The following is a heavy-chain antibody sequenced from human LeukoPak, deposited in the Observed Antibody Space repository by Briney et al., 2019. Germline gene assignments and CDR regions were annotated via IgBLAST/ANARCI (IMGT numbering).Heavy chain of an antibody. D-gene: IGHD2-2*01. CDR1: GGSISSYF. J-gene: IGHJ6*02. CDR3: ARDYSQDGTSWGYYYYGMDV. CDR2: IYYSGST. Sequence: SETLSLTCTVSGGSISSYFWSWIRQHPGKGLEWIGYIYYSGSTYYNPSLKSRVTISVDTSKNQFSLKLSSVTAADTAVYYCARDYSQDGTSWGYYYYGMDVWGQGTTVTVSS. V-gene: IGHV4-59*06.